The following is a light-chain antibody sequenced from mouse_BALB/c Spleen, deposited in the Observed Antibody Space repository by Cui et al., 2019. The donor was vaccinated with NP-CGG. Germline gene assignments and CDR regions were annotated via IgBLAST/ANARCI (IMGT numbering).Light chain of an antibody. J-gene: IGLJ1*01. Sequence: QAVVTQESALTPSPGETVTLTCRSSTGAVTTSNYANWVQEKPDHLFTGLIGGTNNRAPGVPARFSGSLIGDKAALIITGAQTEDEAIYFCALWYSNHWVFGGGTKLTVL. V-gene: IGLV1*01. CDR2: GTN. CDR3: ALWYSNHWV. CDR1: TGAVTTSNY.